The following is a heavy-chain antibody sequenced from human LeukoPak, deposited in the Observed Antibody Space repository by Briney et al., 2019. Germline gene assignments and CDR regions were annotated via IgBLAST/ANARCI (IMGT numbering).Heavy chain of an antibody. J-gene: IGHJ4*02. CDR3: TRRCSRPYFDY. Sequence: GESLKISCKGSGYSFSNFWIGWVRQMPGKGLEWMGIIYPGDSDTRYSPSFQGQVTISADKSINTAYLQWSSLNASDTAIYYCTRRCSRPYFDYWGQGTLVTVSS. V-gene: IGHV5-51*01. D-gene: IGHD2-15*01. CDR2: IYPGDSDT. CDR1: GYSFSNFW.